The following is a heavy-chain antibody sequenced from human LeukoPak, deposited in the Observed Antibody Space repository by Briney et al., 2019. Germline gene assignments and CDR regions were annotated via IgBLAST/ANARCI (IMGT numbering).Heavy chain of an antibody. V-gene: IGHV3-48*04. CDR1: GFTFSSYS. D-gene: IGHD5-18*01. CDR3: ARLRGYSYGYGDY. CDR2: ISSSGNTI. J-gene: IGHJ4*02. Sequence: GGSLRLSCAASGFTFSSYSMNWVRQAPGKGLEGVSYISSSGNTIDYADSVKGRVTISRDNAKNSLYLQMVSLRAEDTAVYYCARLRGYSYGYGDYWGQGTLVTVSS.